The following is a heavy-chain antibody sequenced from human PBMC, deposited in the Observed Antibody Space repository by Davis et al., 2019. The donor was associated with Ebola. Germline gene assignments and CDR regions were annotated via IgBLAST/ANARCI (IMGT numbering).Heavy chain of an antibody. CDR2: INTENGNS. Sequence: ASVKVSCKASGGTFSTYAISWVRQAPGQRLEWMGWINTENGNSKYSEKFQGRVTITSDTSASTVYMELSSLRSEDTAVYFCARNIMSFTTFDSWGQGTLVTVSS. CDR3: ARNIMSFTTFDS. V-gene: IGHV1-3*04. D-gene: IGHD3-3*01. J-gene: IGHJ4*02. CDR1: GGTFSTYA.